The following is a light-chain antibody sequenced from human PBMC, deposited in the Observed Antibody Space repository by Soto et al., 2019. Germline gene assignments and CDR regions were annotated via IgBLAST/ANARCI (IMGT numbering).Light chain of an antibody. CDR2: NVS. Sequence: EILLTQSPATLSVSPGERATLSCRASQNIGRYLAWYQQTPGQVPRLLIYNVSDRATGIPARFSGSGSGTDFTLTISSLEAEDFAVYYCQQRMSWPLTFGGGTKVESK. J-gene: IGKJ4*01. CDR3: QQRMSWPLT. V-gene: IGKV3-11*01. CDR1: QNIGRY.